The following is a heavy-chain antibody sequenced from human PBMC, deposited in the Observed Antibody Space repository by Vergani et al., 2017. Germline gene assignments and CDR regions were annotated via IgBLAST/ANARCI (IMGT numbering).Heavy chain of an antibody. V-gene: IGHV3-53*01. Sequence: EVQLVESGGGLIQPGGSLRLSCAASGFTVSSNYMSWVRQAPGKGLEWVSVIYSGGSTDYADSVKGRFTISRDNAKNTLYLQMNSLRTEDTAVYYCAKDPLTVITSAHYWGQGTLGTVSS. CDR2: IYSGGST. CDR3: AKDPLTVITSAHY. J-gene: IGHJ4*02. CDR1: GFTVSSNY. D-gene: IGHD4-17*01.